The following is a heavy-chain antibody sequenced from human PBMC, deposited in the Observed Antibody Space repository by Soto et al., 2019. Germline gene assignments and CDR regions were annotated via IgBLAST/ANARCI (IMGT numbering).Heavy chain of an antibody. CDR1: GGTFSTAA. CDR2: IMPIFRTA. V-gene: IGHV1-69*13. CDR3: ARSPPLRFGELLKSGMDV. D-gene: IGHD3-10*01. Sequence: SVKVSCKASGGTFSTAAICWVRQAPGQGLEWMGGIMPIFRTADYAQKFQDRVSITADESTRTAYLELRSLRSEDTAVYYCARSPPLRFGELLKSGMDVWGQ. J-gene: IGHJ6*02.